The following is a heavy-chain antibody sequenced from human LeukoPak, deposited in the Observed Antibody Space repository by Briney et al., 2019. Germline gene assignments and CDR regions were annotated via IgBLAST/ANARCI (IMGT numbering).Heavy chain of an antibody. CDR3: ARHAPGGYYDSSEDWFDP. D-gene: IGHD3-22*01. J-gene: IGHJ5*02. CDR2: IYYSGST. V-gene: IGHV4-59*08. Sequence: PETLSLTCTVSGGSISSYYWSWIRQPPGKGLKWIGYIYYSGSTNYNPSLKSRVTISVDTSKNQFSLKLSSVTAADTAVYYCARHAPGGYYDSSEDWFDPWGQGSLVTVSS. CDR1: GGSISSYY.